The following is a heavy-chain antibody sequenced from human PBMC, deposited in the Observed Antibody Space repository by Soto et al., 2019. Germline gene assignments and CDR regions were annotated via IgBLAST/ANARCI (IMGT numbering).Heavy chain of an antibody. V-gene: IGHV3-33*01. CDR3: ARLEGLATISYYFDF. J-gene: IGHJ4*02. Sequence: PGGSLRLSWAASGFTFSSYGMHWVRQAPGKGLEWVAVIWYDGSNKYYADSVKGRFTISRDNSKNTLYLQMNSVTAADSAVYFCARLEGLATISYYFDFWGQGALVTVSS. CDR1: GFTFSSYG. CDR2: IWYDGSNK. D-gene: IGHD3-9*01.